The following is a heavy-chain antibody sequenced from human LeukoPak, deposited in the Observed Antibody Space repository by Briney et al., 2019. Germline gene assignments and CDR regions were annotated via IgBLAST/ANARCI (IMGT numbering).Heavy chain of an antibody. D-gene: IGHD6-13*01. Sequence: PSETLSLTCTVSGGSISSYYWSWIRQPAGKGLEWIERIYTSGSTNYNPSLKSRVTMSVDTSKNQFSLKLSSVTAADTAVYYCARDRSIAAAGVDYFDYWGQGTLVTVSS. V-gene: IGHV4-4*07. CDR1: GGSISSYY. J-gene: IGHJ4*02. CDR2: IYTSGST. CDR3: ARDRSIAAAGVDYFDY.